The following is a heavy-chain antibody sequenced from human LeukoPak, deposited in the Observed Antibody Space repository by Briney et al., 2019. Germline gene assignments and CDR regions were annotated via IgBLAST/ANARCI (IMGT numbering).Heavy chain of an antibody. V-gene: IGHV3-23*01. CDR1: GFTFSSYG. Sequence: PGGSLRLSCAASGFTFSSYGMSWVRQAPGKGLEWVSAISGSGGSTYYADSVKGRFTISRDNSKNTLYLQMNSLRAEDTAVYYCAKDSAYDSSGYYLYYFDYWGQGTLVTVSS. CDR2: ISGSGGST. J-gene: IGHJ4*02. CDR3: AKDSAYDSSGYYLYYFDY. D-gene: IGHD3-22*01.